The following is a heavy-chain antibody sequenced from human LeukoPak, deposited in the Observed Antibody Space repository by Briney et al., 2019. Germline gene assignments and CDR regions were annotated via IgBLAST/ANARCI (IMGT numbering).Heavy chain of an antibody. V-gene: IGHV4-39*01. CDR2: IYYNGVT. CDR1: GGSISSSSYY. J-gene: IGHJ4*02. CDR3: ARRQGSGILYYFDY. Sequence: SETLSLTCTVSGGSISSSSYYWGWVRQPPGKGLEWIASIYYNGVTYYNPSLTSRVTISVDTSKNQFSLNLTSLTVADTAVFYCARRQGSGILYYFDYWGQGTLVTVSS. D-gene: IGHD3-10*01.